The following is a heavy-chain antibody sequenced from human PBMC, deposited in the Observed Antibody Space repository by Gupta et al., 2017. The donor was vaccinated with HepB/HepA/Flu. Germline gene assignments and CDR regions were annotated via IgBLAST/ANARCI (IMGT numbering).Heavy chain of an antibody. J-gene: IGHJ3*01. CDR1: GGTFSSYA. Sequence: QVQLVQSGAEVKKPGSSVKVSCKASGGTFSSYAISWVRQAPGQGLEWMGGIIPIFGTANYAQKFQGRVTITADESTSTAYMELSSLRSEDTAVYYCARFHPKGVPVGNCSSTSCPSWGQGTMVTVSS. V-gene: IGHV1-69*01. CDR2: IIPIFGTA. D-gene: IGHD2-2*01. CDR3: ARFHPKGVPVGNCSSTSCPS.